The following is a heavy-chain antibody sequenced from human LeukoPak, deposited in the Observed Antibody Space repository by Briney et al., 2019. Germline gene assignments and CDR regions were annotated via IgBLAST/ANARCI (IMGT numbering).Heavy chain of an antibody. V-gene: IGHV4-34*01. CDR3: ARFEKLSSGYYFDY. Sequence: SETLSLTCAVYGGSFSGYYWSWIRQPPGKGLEGIGEINHSGSTNYNASLKSRVTISVDTSKNQSSLMLSSVTAADTAVYYCARFEKLSSGYYFDYWGQGTLVTVSS. CDR1: GGSFSGYY. CDR2: INHSGST. D-gene: IGHD3-22*01. J-gene: IGHJ4*02.